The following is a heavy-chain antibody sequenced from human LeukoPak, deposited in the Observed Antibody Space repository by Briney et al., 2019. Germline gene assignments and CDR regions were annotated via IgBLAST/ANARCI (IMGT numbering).Heavy chain of an antibody. V-gene: IGHV3-30*18. J-gene: IGHJ4*02. Sequence: PGGSLRLSCAASGFTFSSYGMHWVRQAPGKGLEWVAVISYDGSNKYYADSVKGRFTISRDNSKNTLYLQMNSLRAEDTAVYYCAKGRYDSSGYYPYWGQGTLVTVSS. CDR2: ISYDGSNK. CDR1: GFTFSSYG. CDR3: AKGRYDSSGYYPY. D-gene: IGHD3-22*01.